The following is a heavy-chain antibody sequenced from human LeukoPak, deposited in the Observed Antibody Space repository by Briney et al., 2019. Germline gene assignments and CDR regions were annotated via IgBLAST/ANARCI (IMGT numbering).Heavy chain of an antibody. CDR2: IYYSGSN. D-gene: IGHD3-3*01. V-gene: IGHV4-31*03. CDR1: GGSISSGGYY. Sequence: SQTLSLTCTVSGGSISSGGYYWSWIRQHPGKGLEWLGYIYYSGSNYYNPSLKSRVTISVDTSKNQFSLKLSSVTAADTAVYYCARATYYGHWFDPWGQGTLVTVSS. J-gene: IGHJ5*02. CDR3: ARATYYGHWFDP.